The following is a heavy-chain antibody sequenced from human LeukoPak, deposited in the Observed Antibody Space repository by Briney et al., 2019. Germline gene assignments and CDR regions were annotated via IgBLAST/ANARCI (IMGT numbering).Heavy chain of an antibody. CDR3: AKGNTMYTAYYFDY. Sequence: GGSLRLSCAASEFTFSSYAIHWVRQAPGKGLEWVAVMSNDGSHKYYADSVKGRFTISRDSSKNTLYLQMNSLRAEDTAIYYCAKGNTMYTAYYFDYWGQGTLVTVSS. V-gene: IGHV3-30*18. D-gene: IGHD3-10*02. CDR1: EFTFSSYA. J-gene: IGHJ4*02. CDR2: MSNDGSHK.